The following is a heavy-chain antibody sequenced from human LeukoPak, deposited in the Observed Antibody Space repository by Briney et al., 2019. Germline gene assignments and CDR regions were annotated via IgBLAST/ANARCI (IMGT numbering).Heavy chain of an antibody. CDR1: GFTVGYNY. Sequence: GGSLRLSCAASGFTVGYNYMTWVRQAPGKGLEWVAAIYNSGSTYYADSVKGRFTISRDNSKNTMYLQMNSLKGEDTAVYYCAKDALRSGSHGIFDYWGQGTLVTVSS. CDR2: IYNSGST. D-gene: IGHD1-26*01. V-gene: IGHV3-66*01. J-gene: IGHJ4*02. CDR3: AKDALRSGSHGIFDY.